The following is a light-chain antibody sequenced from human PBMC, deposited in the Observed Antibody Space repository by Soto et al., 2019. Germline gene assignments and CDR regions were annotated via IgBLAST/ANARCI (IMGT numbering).Light chain of an antibody. V-gene: IGLV1-44*01. CDR3: AAWDGSLNGWV. CDR2: DNN. J-gene: IGLJ3*02. Sequence: QSVLTQPPSASGTPGQRVTISCSGSRSSIGSNTVNWYQQLPGTAPKPLIYDNNQRPSGVPDRFSGSKSGTSASLAISGLRSEDEADYYCAAWDGSLNGWVFGGGTKLTVL. CDR1: RSSIGSNT.